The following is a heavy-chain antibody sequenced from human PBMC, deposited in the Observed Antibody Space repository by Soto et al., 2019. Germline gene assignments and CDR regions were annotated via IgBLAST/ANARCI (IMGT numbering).Heavy chain of an antibody. Sequence: GGSLRLSCTGSGFTFNSYTMNWVRQAPGKGLEWVSSISRSSSYMYYADSVKGRFTISRDNAKNSLYLQMNSLRAEDTAMYFCARIADYYFDSSGSRDYFDFWGQGTLVTVSS. V-gene: IGHV3-21*01. J-gene: IGHJ4*02. CDR1: GFTFNSYT. D-gene: IGHD3-22*01. CDR2: ISRSSSYM. CDR3: ARIADYYFDSSGSRDYFDF.